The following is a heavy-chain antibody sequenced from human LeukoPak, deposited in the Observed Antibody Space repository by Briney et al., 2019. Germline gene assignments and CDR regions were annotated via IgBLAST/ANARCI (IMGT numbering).Heavy chain of an antibody. CDR1: GGSIRDNSYY. CDR2: LYFSGST. V-gene: IGHV4-39*07. Sequence: SETLSLTCTVSGGSIRDNSYYWGWIRQSPGKGLEWIGDLYFSGSTYYNPSLKSRVSMSQDTSKNQFSLKLYSVTAADTAVYYCARRSVETVMARPFDYWGQGTLVIVSS. D-gene: IGHD5-18*01. J-gene: IGHJ4*02. CDR3: ARRSVETVMARPFDY.